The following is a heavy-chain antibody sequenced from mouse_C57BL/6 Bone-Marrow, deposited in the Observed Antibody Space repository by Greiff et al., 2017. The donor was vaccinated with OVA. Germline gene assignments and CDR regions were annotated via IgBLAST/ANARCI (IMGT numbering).Heavy chain of an antibody. CDR1: GYAFSSSW. CDR3: ARLLRSYAMDY. V-gene: IGHV1-82*01. CDR2: IYPGDGDT. D-gene: IGHD1-1*01. J-gene: IGHJ4*01. Sequence: QVQLKQSGPELVKPGASVKISCKASGYAFSSSWMNWVKQRPGKGLEWIGRIYPGDGDTNYNGKFKGKATLTADKSSSTAYMQLSSLTSEDSAVYVCARLLRSYAMDYWGQGTSVTVSS.